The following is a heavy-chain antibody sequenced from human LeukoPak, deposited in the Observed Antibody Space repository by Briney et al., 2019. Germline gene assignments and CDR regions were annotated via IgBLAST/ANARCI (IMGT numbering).Heavy chain of an antibody. CDR1: GFTFSNVW. J-gene: IGHJ4*02. CDR3: TTVIYDCSSTRCSLVSDY. V-gene: IGHV3-15*01. D-gene: IGHD2-2*01. CDR2: IKSKTDGGTT. Sequence: GGSLGLSCAASGFTFSNVWMNWVRQAPGKGLEWVGRIKSKTDGGTTDYAAPIKGRFTISRDDSKNTLYLQMNSLKTEDTAVYYCTTVIYDCSSTRCSLVSDYWGQGTLVTVSS.